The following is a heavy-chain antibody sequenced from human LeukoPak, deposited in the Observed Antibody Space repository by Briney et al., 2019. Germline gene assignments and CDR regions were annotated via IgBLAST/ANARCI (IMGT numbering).Heavy chain of an antibody. V-gene: IGHV4-59*01. D-gene: IGHD3-3*01. CDR1: GGSISSYY. CDR2: IYYSGST. CDR3: ARNIPKYDSLDY. Sequence: SETLSLTCTVSGGSISSYYWSWIRQPPGKGLEWIGYIYYSGSTNYNPSLKSRGSISVDTSKNQFSLKLSSVTAADTAVYYCARNIPKYDSLDYWGQGALVTVSS. J-gene: IGHJ4*02.